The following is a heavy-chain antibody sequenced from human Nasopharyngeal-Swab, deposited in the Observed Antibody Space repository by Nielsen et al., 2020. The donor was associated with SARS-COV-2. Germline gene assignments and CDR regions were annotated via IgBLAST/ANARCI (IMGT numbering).Heavy chain of an antibody. Sequence: SETLSLTCTVSGGSISSSSYYWGWIRQPPGKGLEWIGSIYYSGSTYYNPSLKSRVTISVDTSKNQFSLKLSSVTAADTAVYHCARTPGIAVAGTRFDFDYWGQGTLVTVSS. CDR3: ARTPGIAVAGTRFDFDY. D-gene: IGHD6-19*01. CDR1: GGSISSSSYY. J-gene: IGHJ4*02. CDR2: IYYSGST. V-gene: IGHV4-39*07.